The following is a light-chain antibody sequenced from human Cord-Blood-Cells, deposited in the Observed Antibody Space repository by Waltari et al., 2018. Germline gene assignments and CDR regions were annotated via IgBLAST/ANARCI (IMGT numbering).Light chain of an antibody. CDR2: DAS. CDR1: QSFSSY. V-gene: IGKV3-11*01. J-gene: IGKJ2*01. Sequence: ELVLPPSPAPLSLSPGERATLSCRASQSFSSYLAWYQQKPGQAPRLLIYDASNSATGIPARFSGSGSGTDFTLTISSLEPEDFAVYYCQQRSNWPPYTFGQGTKLEIK. CDR3: QQRSNWPPYT.